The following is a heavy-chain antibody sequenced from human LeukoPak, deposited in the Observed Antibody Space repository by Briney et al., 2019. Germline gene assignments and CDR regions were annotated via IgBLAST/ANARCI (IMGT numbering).Heavy chain of an antibody. V-gene: IGHV3-74*01. D-gene: IGHD6-13*01. J-gene: IGHJ3*02. CDR3: ARLGAAWAFDI. Sequence: GGSLRLSCAASGFTFSSYWMHWVRQAPGKGLVWVSRINTDGSITSYADSVKGRFTISRDNAKNTLYLQMNSLRAEDTAMYYCARLGAAWAFDIWGQGTMVTVSS. CDR2: INTDGSIT. CDR1: GFTFSSYW.